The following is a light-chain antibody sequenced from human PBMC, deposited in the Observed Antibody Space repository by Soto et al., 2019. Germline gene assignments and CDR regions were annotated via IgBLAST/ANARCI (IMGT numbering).Light chain of an antibody. CDR1: SSYVGGYNY. V-gene: IGLV2-14*01. J-gene: IGLJ1*01. Sequence: QSDLTQPASVSGSPGQSITISCTGTSSYVGGYNYVSWYQQHPGKAPKLIIYEVSNRPSGVSNRFSGSKSGDTASLTISGLHAEDEADYYCSSYTSSSTLYVFGTGTKLTVL. CDR3: SSYTSSSTLYV. CDR2: EVS.